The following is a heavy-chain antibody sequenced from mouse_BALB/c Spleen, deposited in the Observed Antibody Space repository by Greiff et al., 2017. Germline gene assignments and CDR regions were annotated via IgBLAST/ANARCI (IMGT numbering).Heavy chain of an antibody. J-gene: IGHJ4*01. D-gene: IGHD3-3*01. CDR3: GREGDDYAMDY. V-gene: IGHV1-37*01. CDR1: GYSFTGYF. CDR2: INPYNGDT. Sequence: EVKLVESGPELVKPGASVKISCKASGYSFTGYFMNWVKQSHGKSLEWIGHINPYNGDTFYNQKFKGKATLTVDKSSSTAHMELLSLTSEDSAVYYCGREGDDYAMDYWGQGTSVTVSS.